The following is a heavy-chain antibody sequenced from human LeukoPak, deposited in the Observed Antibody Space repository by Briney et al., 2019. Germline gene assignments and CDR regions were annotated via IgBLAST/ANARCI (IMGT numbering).Heavy chain of an antibody. Sequence: SVTVSFKASGGTFRSYAINWVRQAHAQGIEWVGGSILIFGTATYVKKFQGRVTITADESTNTAYLELSSLRSEDTAVYYCARDQDERSGDSFDYWGQGTLVTVSS. V-gene: IGHV1-69*13. CDR2: SILIFGTA. J-gene: IGHJ4*02. CDR1: GGTFRSYA. CDR3: ARDQDERSGDSFDY. D-gene: IGHD3-22*01.